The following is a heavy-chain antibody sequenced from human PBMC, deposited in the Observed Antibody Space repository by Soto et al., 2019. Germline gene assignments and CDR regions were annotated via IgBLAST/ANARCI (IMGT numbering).Heavy chain of an antibody. D-gene: IGHD1-26*01. V-gene: IGHV4-30-2*01. CDR2: IYHLGTT. Sequence: QLQLQESGSGLVKPSQTLSLTCAVSGGSISSGGYSWSWIRQPPGKGLEWIGYIYHLGTTYYNPYLKRXXTXSXDRSKNHVSLKRSSVTAAATAVYYCARGEGGTRFDPWGQGTLVSVSS. J-gene: IGHJ5*02. CDR3: ARGEGGTRFDP. CDR1: GGSISSGGYS.